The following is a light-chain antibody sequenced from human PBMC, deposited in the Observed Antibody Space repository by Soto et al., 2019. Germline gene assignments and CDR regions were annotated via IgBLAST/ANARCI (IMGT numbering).Light chain of an antibody. CDR1: QSISSY. CDR2: AAS. J-gene: IGKJ1*01. V-gene: IGKV1-39*01. CDR3: QQSYSTLWT. Sequence: DIQMTQSPSSLSASVGDRVTITCRASQSISSYLNWHQQKPGKAPKLLIYAASSLQSGVPSRFSGSGSETDFTLTISSLQPEDFATYYCQQSYSTLWTFGQGTKVEIK.